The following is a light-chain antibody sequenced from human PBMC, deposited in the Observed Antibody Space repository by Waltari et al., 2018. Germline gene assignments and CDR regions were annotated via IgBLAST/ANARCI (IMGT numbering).Light chain of an antibody. V-gene: IGKV1-39*01. Sequence: DIPMTQSPSSLSASVGDRVTITCRASQSINDHLNWYQQKPGKAHKLLIYGASSLQSGVPSRFSGSGSGADFTLTISSLQPEDFATYYCQHTYGTLRTFGQGTKVEI. CDR2: GAS. CDR3: QHTYGTLRT. CDR1: QSINDH. J-gene: IGKJ1*01.